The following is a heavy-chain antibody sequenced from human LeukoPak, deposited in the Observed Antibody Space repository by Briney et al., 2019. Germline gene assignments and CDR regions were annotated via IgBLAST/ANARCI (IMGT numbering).Heavy chain of an antibody. CDR3: ARHSGGGDAFDI. J-gene: IGHJ3*02. CDR1: GGSISSSSYY. CDR2: IYYSGST. V-gene: IGHV4-39*01. Sequence: SETLSLTCTVSGGSISSSSYYWGWIRQPPGKGLEWIGSIYYSGSTYYNPSLKSRVTISVDTSKNQFSLKLSSVTAADTAVYYCARHSGGGDAFDIWGQGTMVTVSS. D-gene: IGHD3-10*01.